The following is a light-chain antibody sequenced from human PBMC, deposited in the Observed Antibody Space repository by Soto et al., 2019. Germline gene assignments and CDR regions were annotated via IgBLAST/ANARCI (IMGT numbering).Light chain of an antibody. Sequence: EIVLTQSPATLSLSPGERATLSCRASQSVSSYLAWYQQKPGQAPMLLIYDASSRATGIPARFSGSGSGTEFTLTISSLEPEDFAVYYCQQRSNWPVTFGQGTRVDIK. CDR1: QSVSSY. V-gene: IGKV3-11*01. CDR3: QQRSNWPVT. CDR2: DAS. J-gene: IGKJ1*01.